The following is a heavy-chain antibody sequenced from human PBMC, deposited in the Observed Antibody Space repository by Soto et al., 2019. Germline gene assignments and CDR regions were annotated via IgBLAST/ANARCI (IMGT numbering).Heavy chain of an antibody. CDR3: ARDKFISRDGYKSGVGDY. V-gene: IGHV1-18*01. CDR2: ISAYNGNT. J-gene: IGHJ4*02. D-gene: IGHD5-12*01. Sequence: QVQPVQSGAEVKKPGASVKVSCKASGYTFTSYGISWVRQAPGQGLEWMGWISAYNGNTNYAQKLQGRVTMTTDTSTSTAYMELRSLRSDDTAVYYCARDKFISRDGYKSGVGDYWGQGTLVTVSS. CDR1: GYTFTSYG.